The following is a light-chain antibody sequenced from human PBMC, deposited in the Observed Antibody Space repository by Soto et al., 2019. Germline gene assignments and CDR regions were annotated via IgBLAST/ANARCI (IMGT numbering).Light chain of an antibody. CDR2: KAS. V-gene: IGKV1-5*03. CDR3: QQYHYFPYT. J-gene: IGKJ2*01. Sequence: DVQMTQSPSTLSASVRDRVTITCRASQSIDSWLAWYQQKPGKAPKLLIYKASSLESGVPSRFSGSGSGTEFPLTVSSLQPDDFATYYCQQYHYFPYTFGQGTNLEIK. CDR1: QSIDSW.